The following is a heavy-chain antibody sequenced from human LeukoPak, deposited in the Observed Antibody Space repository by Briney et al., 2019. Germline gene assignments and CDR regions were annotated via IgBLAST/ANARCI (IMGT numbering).Heavy chain of an antibody. J-gene: IGHJ6*03. V-gene: IGHV3-23*01. D-gene: IGHD4-17*01. CDR1: EFTFSGYA. Sequence: PGGSLRLSCVASEFTFSGYAVSWVRQAPGKGLEWVSFMSYNGGRVHYADSVKGRFTISRDKSRNAVYLQMNSLRAEDTAVYYCGKDQGNGDYYRNYYYMEVWGKGTTVIVSS. CDR2: MSYNGGRV. CDR3: GKDQGNGDYYRNYYYMEV.